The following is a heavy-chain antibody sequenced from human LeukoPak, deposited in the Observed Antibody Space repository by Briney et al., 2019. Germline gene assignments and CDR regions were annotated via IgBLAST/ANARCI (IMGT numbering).Heavy chain of an antibody. CDR3: AKVTDGPGVTTSLYYGMDV. Sequence: SETLSLTCTVSGGSIDSSTYYWGWIRQPPGKGLEWIGSIYYSGSTYYNPSLKSRVTISIDTSKDQFSLKLSSVTAADTAVYYCAKVTDGPGVTTSLYYGMDVWGQGTTVTVSS. D-gene: IGHD4-17*01. J-gene: IGHJ6*02. CDR2: IYYSGST. V-gene: IGHV4-39*07. CDR1: GGSIDSSTYY.